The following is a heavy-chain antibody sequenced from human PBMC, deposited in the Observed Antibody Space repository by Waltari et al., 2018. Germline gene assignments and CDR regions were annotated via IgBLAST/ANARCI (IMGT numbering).Heavy chain of an antibody. J-gene: IGHJ6*03. CDR3: ARPPRWAAAGTSYYYDYMDV. Sequence: QVQLQESGPGLVKPSETLSLTCTVSGGSISSYYWSWIRQPAGKGLEWIGRIYTSGSTNYNPALKSRVPMTGDTSKNQFSRKLSAATAADTAVYYCARPPRWAAAGTSYYYDYMDVWGKGTTVTISS. CDR2: IYTSGST. D-gene: IGHD6-13*01. CDR1: GGSISSYY. V-gene: IGHV4-4*07.